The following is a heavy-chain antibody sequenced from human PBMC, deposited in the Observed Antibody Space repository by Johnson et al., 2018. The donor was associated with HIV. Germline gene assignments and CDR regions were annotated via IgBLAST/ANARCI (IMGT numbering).Heavy chain of an antibody. CDR2: INWNGGST. V-gene: IGHV3-20*04. CDR1: GFTFDDYG. CDR3: ARFMGSTWSDASDI. Sequence: VQLVESGGGLVQPGGSLRVSCAASGFTFDDYGMSWVRQAPGKGLEWVSGINWNGGSTGYADSVKGRFTISRDNAKNSLYLQMNTLRAEDTALYYCARFMGSTWSDASDIWGQGTMVIVSS. J-gene: IGHJ3*02. D-gene: IGHD1-26*01.